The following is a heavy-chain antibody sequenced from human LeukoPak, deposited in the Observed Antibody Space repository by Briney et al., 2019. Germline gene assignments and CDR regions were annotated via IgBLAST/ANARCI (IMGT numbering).Heavy chain of an antibody. J-gene: IGHJ6*02. D-gene: IGHD5-18*01. Sequence: PSETLSLTCTVSGGSISSSSYYWGWIHQPPGKGLEWIGSIYYSGSTYYNPSLKSRVTISVDTSKNQFSLKLSSVTAADTAVYYCARDKVAAMVEYDGYGMDVWGQGTTVTVSS. CDR2: IYYSGST. CDR1: GGSISSSSYY. V-gene: IGHV4-39*07. CDR3: ARDKVAAMVEYDGYGMDV.